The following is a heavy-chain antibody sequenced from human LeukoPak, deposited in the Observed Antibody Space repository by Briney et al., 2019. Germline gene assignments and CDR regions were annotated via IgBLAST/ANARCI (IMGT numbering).Heavy chain of an antibody. V-gene: IGHV3-7*01. CDR2: INKNGSDK. CDR3: ARESTRDYYGSGSRPRLHHGMDV. Sequence: GGSLRLSCAASGFTFSRYWMSWVRQAPGKGLDWVANINKNGSDKYYVDSVKGRFTVSRDNAKNSLYLQMNSLRAEDTAVNYCARESTRDYYGSGSRPRLHHGMDVWGQGTTVTVSS. CDR1: GFTFSRYW. J-gene: IGHJ6*02. D-gene: IGHD3-10*01.